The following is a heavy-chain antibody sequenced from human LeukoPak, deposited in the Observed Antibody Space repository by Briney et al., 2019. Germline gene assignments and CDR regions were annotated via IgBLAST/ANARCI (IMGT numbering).Heavy chain of an antibody. CDR3: AKTYYYDSSGPFDY. CDR1: GYTFTGYY. V-gene: IGHV1-2*02. Sequence: EASVKASCKASGYTFTGYYIHWVRQAPGQGLEWMGWINPNSGGTNYAQKFQGRVTMTRDTSISTAYMELSRLGSDDTAVYYCAKTYYYDSSGPFDYWGQGTLVTVSS. CDR2: INPNSGGT. J-gene: IGHJ4*02. D-gene: IGHD3-22*01.